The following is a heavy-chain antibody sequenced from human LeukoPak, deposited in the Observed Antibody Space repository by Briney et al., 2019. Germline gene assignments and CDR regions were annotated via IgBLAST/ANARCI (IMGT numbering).Heavy chain of an antibody. CDR2: IIPIFDTA. D-gene: IGHD1-26*01. V-gene: IGHV1-69*13. CDR1: GGTFSSYA. J-gene: IGHJ4*02. CDR3: VREGPSSDGDS. Sequence: SVKVSCKASGGTFSSYAISWVRQAPGQGLEWMGGIIPIFDTANYAQKFQGRVTISADESTTTAYMELSSLRSEDTAVYYCVREGPSSDGDSWGQGTLVTVSS.